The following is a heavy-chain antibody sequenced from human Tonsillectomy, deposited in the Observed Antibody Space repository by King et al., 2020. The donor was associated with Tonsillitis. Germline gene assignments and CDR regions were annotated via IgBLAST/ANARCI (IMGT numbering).Heavy chain of an antibody. D-gene: IGHD6-19*01. CDR1: GGSISSRNW. CDR2: IYHSGST. Sequence: VQLQESGPGLVKPSGTLSLTCAVSGGSISSRNWWSWVRQPPGKGLEWFGEIYHSGSTNYNPSLKSRVTISVDKSKNQFSLRLSSVTAADTAVYYCARELALQWHGRPFDPWGQGTLVTVSS. J-gene: IGHJ5*02. CDR3: ARELALQWHGRPFDP. V-gene: IGHV4-4*02.